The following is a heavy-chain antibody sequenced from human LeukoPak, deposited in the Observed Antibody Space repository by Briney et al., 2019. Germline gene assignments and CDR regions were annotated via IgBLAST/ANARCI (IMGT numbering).Heavy chain of an antibody. CDR3: ARDLDWVFDL. CDR2: ISTYNGDT. J-gene: IGHJ2*01. Sequence: GASVKVSFKASGYTFTRWNFSCVRQAPGQGLEWMGWISTYNGDTKYAQKFQGRVTMTTDTSTSTAYMGLRSLTSDDTAVYYCARDLDWVFDLWGRGTLVTVSS. D-gene: IGHD3-9*01. V-gene: IGHV1-18*01. CDR1: GYTFTRWN.